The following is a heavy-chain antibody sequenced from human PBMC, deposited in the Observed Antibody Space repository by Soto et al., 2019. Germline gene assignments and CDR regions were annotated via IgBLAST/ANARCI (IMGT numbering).Heavy chain of an antibody. CDR2: IYYSGSP. CDR1: GGSISSYY. V-gene: IGHV4-59*08. CDR3: AKNSLVRGALYGLDV. D-gene: IGHD3-10*01. Sequence: NPSETLSLTCTVSGGSISSYYWSWIRQPPGKGLEWIGYIYYSGSPNYNPSLRSRVTISVDTSKKQVSLKLNSVTAADTAVYYCAKNSLVRGALYGLDVWGQGTTVT. J-gene: IGHJ6*02.